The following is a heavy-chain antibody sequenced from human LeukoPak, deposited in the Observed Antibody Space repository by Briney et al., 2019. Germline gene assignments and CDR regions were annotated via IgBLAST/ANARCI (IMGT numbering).Heavy chain of an antibody. CDR3: ARKDTAMVTGYFDY. Sequence: GRSLRLSCAASGFTFSSYCMHWVRQAPGKGLEWVAVISYDGSNKHYTDSVKGRFTISRDNSKNTLYLQMNSLRAEDTAVYYCARKDTAMVTGYFDYWGQGTLVTVSS. D-gene: IGHD5-18*01. CDR1: GFTFSSYC. CDR2: ISYDGSNK. J-gene: IGHJ4*02. V-gene: IGHV3-30*03.